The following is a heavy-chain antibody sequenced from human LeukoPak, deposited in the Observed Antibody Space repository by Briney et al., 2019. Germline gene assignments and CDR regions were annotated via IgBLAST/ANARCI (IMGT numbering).Heavy chain of an antibody. V-gene: IGHV4-34*01. CDR3: ARDSGGSGPYYYYYYMDV. CDR1: GGSFSGYY. D-gene: IGHD2-15*01. J-gene: IGHJ6*03. CDR2: INHSGST. Sequence: PSETLSLTRAVYGGSFSGYYWSWVRQPPGKGLEWIGEINHSGSTNYNPSLKSRVTISVDTSKNQFSLKLSSVTAADTAVYYCARDSGGSGPYYYYYYMDVWGKGTTVTVSS.